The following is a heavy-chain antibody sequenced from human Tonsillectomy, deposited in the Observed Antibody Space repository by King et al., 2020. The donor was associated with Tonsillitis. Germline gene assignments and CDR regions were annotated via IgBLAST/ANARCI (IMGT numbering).Heavy chain of an antibody. CDR3: AREITGYSGYDDAFDI. D-gene: IGHD5-12*01. CDR1: GGSISSSNW. Sequence: QLQESGPGLVKPSGTLSLTCAVSGGSISSSNWWSWVRQPPGKGLEWIGEIYHSGSTNYNPSLMSRVTIAVDKSKNQFSLKLRSVTAADTAVYYCAREITGYSGYDDAFDIWGQGTMVTVSS. V-gene: IGHV4-4*02. CDR2: IYHSGST. J-gene: IGHJ3*02.